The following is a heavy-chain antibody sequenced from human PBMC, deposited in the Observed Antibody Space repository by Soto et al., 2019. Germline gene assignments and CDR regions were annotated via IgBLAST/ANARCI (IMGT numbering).Heavy chain of an antibody. Sequence: SETLSLTCTVSGGSISSSSYYCGWIRQPRGKGLEWIGSIYYSGSTYYNPSLKSRVTISVDTSKNQFSLKLSSVTAADTAVYYCARGCSGGSCYFTLGLDVWGQGTTVTVSS. CDR1: GGSISSSSYY. J-gene: IGHJ6*02. D-gene: IGHD2-15*01. V-gene: IGHV4-39*01. CDR2: IYYSGST. CDR3: ARGCSGGSCYFTLGLDV.